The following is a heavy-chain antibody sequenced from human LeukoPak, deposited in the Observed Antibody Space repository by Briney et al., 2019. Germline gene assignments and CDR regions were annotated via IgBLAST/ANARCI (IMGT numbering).Heavy chain of an antibody. J-gene: IGHJ4*02. CDR1: GFTFSSYA. D-gene: IGHD6-13*01. CDR2: ISGSGGST. V-gene: IGHV3-23*01. Sequence: GGSLRLSCAASGFTFSSYAMSWVRQASGKGLEWVSAISGSGGSTYYADSVKGRFTISRDNSKDTLYLQMNSLRAEDTAVYYCAKGISSIAAAGNDYWGQGTLVTVSS. CDR3: AKGISSIAAAGNDY.